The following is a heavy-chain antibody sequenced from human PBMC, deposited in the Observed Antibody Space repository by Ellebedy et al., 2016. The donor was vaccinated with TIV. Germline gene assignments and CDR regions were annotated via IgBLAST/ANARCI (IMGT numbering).Heavy chain of an antibody. V-gene: IGHV4-39*07. Sequence: SETLSLTCGVSGASISSSGYYWGWIRQPPGKGLEWIGSIYYSGSTNYNPSLKSRVTISVDTSKNQFSLKLSSVTAADTAVYYCARAYSSSSGKNAFDIWGQGTMVTVSS. CDR3: ARAYSSSSGKNAFDI. D-gene: IGHD6-6*01. J-gene: IGHJ3*02. CDR1: GASISSSGYY. CDR2: IYYSGST.